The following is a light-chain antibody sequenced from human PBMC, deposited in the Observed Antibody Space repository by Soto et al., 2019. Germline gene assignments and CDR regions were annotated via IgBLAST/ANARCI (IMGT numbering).Light chain of an antibody. CDR2: GAS. V-gene: IGKV3-15*01. Sequence: EVVMTQSPATLSVSPGERATLSCRASQSVSSNLAWYQQKPGQAPRLLIYGASTRATGIPARISGSGSGTEFPLTISRLQSEDFAVYYCQQYNNWPLTFGPGTKV. J-gene: IGKJ3*01. CDR3: QQYNNWPLT. CDR1: QSVSSN.